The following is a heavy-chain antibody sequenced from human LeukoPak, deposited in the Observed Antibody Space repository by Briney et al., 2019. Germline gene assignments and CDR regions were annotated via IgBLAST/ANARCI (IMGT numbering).Heavy chain of an antibody. CDR1: GGSISSYY. CDR3: ARIRIVPGVIYAYYIDY. CDR2: IYYSGST. D-gene: IGHD2-2*02. V-gene: IGHV4-59*01. J-gene: IGHJ4*02. Sequence: SETLSLTCTVSGGSISSYYWSWIRQPPGKGLEWIGYIYYSGSTNYNLSLKSRVTISGDRSKSQFSLKLSSVTAADTAVYYCARIRIVPGVIYAYYIDYWGQGTLVTVSS.